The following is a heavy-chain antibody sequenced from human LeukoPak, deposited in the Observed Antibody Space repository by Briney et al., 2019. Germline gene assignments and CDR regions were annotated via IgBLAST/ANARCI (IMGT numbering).Heavy chain of an antibody. CDR1: GYSLINYG. Sequence: ASVKVSCKASGYSLINYGISWVRQAPGQGLEWMGWISFKNGNTNSAQKFQGRVTMTTDTSTSTAYIELMTLRSDDTAVYYCAKGGSTRPWSFDIWGPGTMVTVSS. D-gene: IGHD2-2*01. CDR3: AKGGSTRPWSFDI. V-gene: IGHV1-18*01. CDR2: ISFKNGNT. J-gene: IGHJ3*02.